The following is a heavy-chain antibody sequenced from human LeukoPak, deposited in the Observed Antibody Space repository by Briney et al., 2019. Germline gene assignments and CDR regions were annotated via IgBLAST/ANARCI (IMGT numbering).Heavy chain of an antibody. CDR2: VNPNTDGT. D-gene: IGHD7-27*01. V-gene: IGHV1-2*02. J-gene: IGHJ4*02. CDR3: ARDGLLGIPFDC. CDR1: GYTFTGYY. Sequence: ASVKVSCKASGYTFTGYYIHWVRQAPGQGLEWKGWVNPNTDGTNYAQKFQGRVTMTRDTSISTAYMELSRLRSDDTAVYYCARDGLLGIPFDCWGQGTLVTVSS.